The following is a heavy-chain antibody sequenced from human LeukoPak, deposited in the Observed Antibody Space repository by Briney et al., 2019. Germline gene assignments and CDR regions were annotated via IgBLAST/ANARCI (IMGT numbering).Heavy chain of an antibody. CDR2: INHSGST. CDR1: GGSISSYY. V-gene: IGHV4-34*01. J-gene: IGHJ2*01. CDR3: ARRITIFGVVILNWYFDL. Sequence: SETLSLTCTVSGGSISSYYWSWIRQPPGKGLEWIGEINHSGSTNYNPSLKSRVTISVDTSKNQFSLKLSSVTAAGTAVYYCARRITIFGVVILNWYFDLWGRGTLVTVSS. D-gene: IGHD3-3*01.